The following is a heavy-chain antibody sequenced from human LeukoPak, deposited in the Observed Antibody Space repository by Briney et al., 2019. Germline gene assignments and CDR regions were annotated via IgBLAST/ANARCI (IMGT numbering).Heavy chain of an antibody. CDR1: GASIRLGSYY. D-gene: IGHD3-10*01. J-gene: IGHJ4*02. V-gene: IGHV4-39*07. CDR3: ARDNPYGSGTDY. Sequence: SETLSLTCAVSGASIRLGSYYWGWIRQPPGKGLEWIGSIYFSGRTYYNMSLKSRVTISIDTSKNQFSLKVNSVTAADTAVYYCARDNPYGSGTDYWGQGTLVTVSS. CDR2: IYFSGRT.